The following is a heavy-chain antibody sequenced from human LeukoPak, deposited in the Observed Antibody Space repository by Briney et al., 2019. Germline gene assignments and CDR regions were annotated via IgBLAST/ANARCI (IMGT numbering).Heavy chain of an antibody. CDR1: GYTRTELS. Sequence: ASVKVSCKVSGYTRTELSMHWVRQAPGKGLEWRGGFDHEDGETIYAQKFQRRVTMTENTSTDTAYLELSSLRSEDTAVYYCATDRITGTPVPLGYWGQGTLVTVSS. CDR3: ATDRITGTPVPLGY. D-gene: IGHD1/OR15-1a*01. V-gene: IGHV1-24*01. CDR2: FDHEDGET. J-gene: IGHJ4*02.